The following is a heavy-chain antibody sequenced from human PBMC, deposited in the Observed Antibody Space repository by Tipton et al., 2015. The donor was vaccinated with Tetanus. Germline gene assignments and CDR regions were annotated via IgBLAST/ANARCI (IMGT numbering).Heavy chain of an antibody. CDR1: RGSINSGTFY. V-gene: IGHV4-39*02. J-gene: IGHJ2*01. Sequence: TLSLTCTVSRGSINSGTFYWDWIRQPPGKGLEWIGNIYYNGNTLENPSLKGRVTLSLDKSKNQFSLNLTSVTAADTAVYYCARDIAIVRARDWYFDVWGRGTLVTVSS. CDR2: IYYNGNT. D-gene: IGHD2/OR15-2a*01. CDR3: ARDIAIVRARDWYFDV.